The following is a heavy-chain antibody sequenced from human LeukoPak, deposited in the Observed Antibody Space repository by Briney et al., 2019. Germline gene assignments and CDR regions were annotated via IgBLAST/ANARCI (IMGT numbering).Heavy chain of an antibody. CDR1: GGYISSSF. CDR3: ARLWRPHDYDNWFDH. V-gene: IGHV4-59*13. J-gene: IGHJ5*02. CDR2: TYDGGRG. Sequence: SETLSLTCTVSGGYISSSFWTWIRQAPGKGLELIGFTYDGGRGNYKPSLRSRVDISLDTSNNRYSLRLTSVTAADTGVYYCARLWRPHDYDNWFDHWGQGVLVTVSS. D-gene: IGHD4-17*01.